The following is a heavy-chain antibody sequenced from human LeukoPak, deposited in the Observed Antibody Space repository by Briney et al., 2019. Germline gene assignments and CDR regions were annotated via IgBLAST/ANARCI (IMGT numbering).Heavy chain of an antibody. CDR1: AFTFRNYA. Sequence: PGGTLRLSCAGSAFTFRNYAMSWVRQAPGKGLEWVSAISGAGYNTYYADSVKGRFTHSRDNSKNTLFLQMNSLRAEDTALYYCAKDLKEGFCSTTSCYGIDSWGQGTLVTVSS. CDR2: ISGAGYNT. J-gene: IGHJ4*02. D-gene: IGHD2-2*01. CDR3: AKDLKEGFCSTTSCYGIDS. V-gene: IGHV3-23*01.